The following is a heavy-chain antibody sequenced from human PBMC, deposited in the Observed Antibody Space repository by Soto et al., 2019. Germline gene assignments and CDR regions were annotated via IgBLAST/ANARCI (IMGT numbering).Heavy chain of an antibody. CDR2: NSYDGSNK. CDR3: AKDLGFCSGGSCYSEGYFDY. J-gene: IGHJ4*02. CDR1: GFSFSSFG. V-gene: IGHV3-30*18. Sequence: PGGSLRLSCAASGFSFSSFGMHWVRQAPGKGLEWVAFNSYDGSNKYYADSVKGRFAISRDNSKSTLYLQMNMLRTDDTAVYYCAKDLGFCSGGSCYSEGYFDYWGQGA. D-gene: IGHD2-15*01.